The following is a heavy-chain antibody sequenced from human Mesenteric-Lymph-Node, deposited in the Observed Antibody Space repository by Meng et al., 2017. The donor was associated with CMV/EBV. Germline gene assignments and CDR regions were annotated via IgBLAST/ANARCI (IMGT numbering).Heavy chain of an antibody. CDR3: ARVDVSRLLEWLPHHGMDV. D-gene: IGHD3-3*01. J-gene: IGHJ6*02. CDR2: ISSSSSST. V-gene: IGHV3-48*04. Sequence: GGSLRPSCAASGFPSSNYSMNWVRQAPGKGLEGVSYISSSSSSTYYADSVKGRFTISRDNAKNSLNLQMNTLRAEDTAVYYCARVDVSRLLEWLPHHGMDVWGHGTTVTVSS. CDR1: GFPSSNYS.